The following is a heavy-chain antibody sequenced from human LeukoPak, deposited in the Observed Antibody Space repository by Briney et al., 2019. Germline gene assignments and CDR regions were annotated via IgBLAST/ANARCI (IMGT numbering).Heavy chain of an antibody. J-gene: IGHJ4*02. CDR3: ARRGDISGWPFDY. D-gene: IGHD6-19*01. Sequence: GESLKISCKGSGYSFTSYWIGWVRQMPGKGLEWMGIIYPGDSDARYSPSFQGQVTISADKSITTAYLQWSSLKASDSAMYYCARRGDISGWPFDYWGQGTLVTVSS. CDR1: GYSFTSYW. CDR2: IYPGDSDA. V-gene: IGHV5-51*01.